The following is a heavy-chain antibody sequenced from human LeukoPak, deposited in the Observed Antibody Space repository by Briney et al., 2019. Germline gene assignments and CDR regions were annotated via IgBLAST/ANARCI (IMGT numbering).Heavy chain of an antibody. J-gene: IGHJ4*02. CDR3: ARGEQQHFDH. CDR2: ISSSSSYI. V-gene: IGHV3-21*01. D-gene: IGHD6-13*01. CDR1: GFTFSSYS. Sequence: PGGSLRLSCAASGFTFSSYSMNWVRQAPGKGLEWVSSISSSSSYIYYADSVKGRFTISRDNAKNSLYLQMNSLRAEGTAVYYCARGEQQHFDHWGQGTLVTVSS.